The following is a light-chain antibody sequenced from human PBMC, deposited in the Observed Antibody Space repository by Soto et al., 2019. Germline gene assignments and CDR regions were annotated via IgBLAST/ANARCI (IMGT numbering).Light chain of an antibody. CDR1: SCNIGRNS. J-gene: IGLJ1*01. CDR3: AAWDDSLNEYV. CDR2: GNN. V-gene: IGLV1-44*01. Sequence: SVLTQAPSVSGTPGQRVTITCSGSSCNIGRNSVNWYQHLPGTAPKLLTHGNNHRPSGVPDRFSGSKSGTSASLAISGLQPEDEADYCCAAWDDSLNEYVFGDGTKVTVL.